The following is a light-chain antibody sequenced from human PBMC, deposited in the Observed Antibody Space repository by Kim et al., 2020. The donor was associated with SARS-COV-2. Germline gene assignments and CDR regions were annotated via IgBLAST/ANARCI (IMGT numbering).Light chain of an antibody. J-gene: IGLJ3*02. CDR2: GKN. V-gene: IGLV3-19*01. Sequence: ALGQTVRITCQGDSIRSSYASWYQQKPGQAPVLVIYGKNNRPSGIPDRFSGSSSGNTASLTITDTQAEDEADYYCNSRDSSGHLWVFGGGTQLTVL. CDR1: SIRSSY. CDR3: NSRDSSGHLWV.